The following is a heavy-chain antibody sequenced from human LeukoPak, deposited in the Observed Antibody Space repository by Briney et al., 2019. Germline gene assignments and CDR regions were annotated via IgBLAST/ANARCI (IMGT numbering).Heavy chain of an antibody. CDR3: AKDTARIAATGTGWFDP. Sequence: PGGSLRLSCAASGFTFSNYGIHWVRQALGKGLEWVAFIRYDGSNKYYADSVKGRFTVSRDNSKNTLYLQMNSLRAEDTAVYYCAKDTARIAATGTGWFDPWGQGTLVTVSS. J-gene: IGHJ5*02. D-gene: IGHD6-13*01. CDR1: GFTFSNYG. CDR2: IRYDGSNK. V-gene: IGHV3-30*02.